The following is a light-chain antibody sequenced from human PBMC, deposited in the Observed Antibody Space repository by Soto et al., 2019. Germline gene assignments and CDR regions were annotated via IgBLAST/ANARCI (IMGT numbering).Light chain of an antibody. Sequence: QSALTQPPSVSGAPGQRVPISCTGSSSNIGAGYDVHWYQQLPGTAPKPLIYGNSNRPSGVPDRFSGSKSGTSASLAITGLQAEDEADYYCQSYDSSLSGSVFGGGTKVTVL. V-gene: IGLV1-40*01. CDR1: SSNIGAGYD. CDR2: GNS. J-gene: IGLJ2*01. CDR3: QSYDSSLSGSV.